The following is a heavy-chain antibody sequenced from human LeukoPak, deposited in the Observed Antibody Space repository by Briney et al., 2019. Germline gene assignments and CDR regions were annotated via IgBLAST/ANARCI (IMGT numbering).Heavy chain of an antibody. V-gene: IGHV3-7*01. CDR1: GFSFSSNW. CDR3: ARLGLEVGGPNWFDP. J-gene: IGHJ5*02. CDR2: IKRDGSQK. Sequence: GGSLRLSCAAPGFSFSSNWMGWVRQAPGKGLEWVAHIKRDGSQKYYLDSVRGRFTISRDNAKNSLYLRMNSLRVEDTAVYYCARLGLEVGGPNWFDPWGQGTLVTVSS. D-gene: IGHD1-1*01.